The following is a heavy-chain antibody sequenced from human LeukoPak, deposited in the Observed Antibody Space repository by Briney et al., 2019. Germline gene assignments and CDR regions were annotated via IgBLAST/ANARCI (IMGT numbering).Heavy chain of an antibody. V-gene: IGHV4-61*01. CDR2: IYYSGST. D-gene: IGHD6-13*01. CDR3: ASSIAAADIFDY. Sequence: SETLSLTCTVSGGSVSSGSYHWSWIRQPPGKGLEWIGYIYYSGSTNYNPSLKSRVTISVDTSKNQFSLKLSSVTAADTAVYYCASSIAAADIFDYWGQGTLVTVSS. CDR1: GGSVSSGSYH. J-gene: IGHJ4*02.